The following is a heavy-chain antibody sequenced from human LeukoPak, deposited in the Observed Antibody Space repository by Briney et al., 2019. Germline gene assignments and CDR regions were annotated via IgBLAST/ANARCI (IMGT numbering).Heavy chain of an antibody. CDR1: GYTFTSYG. CDR3: AIEWLPAAILGRPWYYYYYMDV. D-gene: IGHD2-2*02. CDR2: IIPIFGTA. Sequence: SVKVFCKASGYTFTSYGISWVRQAPGQGLEWMGGIIPIFGTANYAQKFQGRVTITADESTSTAYMELSSLRSGDTAVYYCAIEWLPAAILGRPWYYYYYMDVWGKGTTVTVSS. J-gene: IGHJ6*03. V-gene: IGHV1-69*13.